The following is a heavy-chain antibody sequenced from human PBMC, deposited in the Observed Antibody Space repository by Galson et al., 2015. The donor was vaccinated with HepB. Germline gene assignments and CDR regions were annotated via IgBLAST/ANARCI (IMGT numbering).Heavy chain of an antibody. CDR3: ARDQAGLYDNSGSYFDY. Sequence: SVKVSCKASGYTFNTYTYDISWLRQAPGQGLERMGWISPYNGHTNYAERFQGRVSMTTDTSTSTAYMELRSPRSDDTAVYYCARDQAGLYDNSGSYFDYWGQGTLVTVSS. CDR2: ISPYNGHT. J-gene: IGHJ4*02. D-gene: IGHD3-22*01. V-gene: IGHV1-18*01. CDR1: GYTFNTYTYD.